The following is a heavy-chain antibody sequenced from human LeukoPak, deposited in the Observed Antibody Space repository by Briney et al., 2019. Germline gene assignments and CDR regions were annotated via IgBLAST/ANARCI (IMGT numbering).Heavy chain of an antibody. CDR1: GFTFSGNW. D-gene: IGHD2/OR15-2a*01. V-gene: IGHV3-7*01. CDR2: INPDGSHI. J-gene: IGHJ5*02. Sequence: GGSLRLSCEASGFTFSGNWMSWVRQAPGKGLEWVASINPDGSHIFYVDYVKGRFTISRDNTKSSLYLQMNSLGAEDTAMYFCAKLLGTSTTSASWGQGTRVTVSS. CDR3: AKLLGTSTTSAS.